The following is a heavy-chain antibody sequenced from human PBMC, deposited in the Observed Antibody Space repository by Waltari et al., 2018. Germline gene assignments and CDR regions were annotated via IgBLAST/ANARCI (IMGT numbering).Heavy chain of an antibody. CDR3: ARDLVDTAMANYEPLAFDI. CDR1: GYTFTSYD. J-gene: IGHJ3*02. Sequence: QVQLVQSGAEVKKPGASVKVSCKASGYTFTSYDINWVRQAPGQGLEWMGGIVPIFCTANCGQKFQGRVTITADESTSTAYMELSSLRSEDTAVYYCARDLVDTAMANYEPLAFDIWGQGTMVTVSS. CDR2: IVPIFCTA. V-gene: IGHV1-69*01. D-gene: IGHD5-18*01.